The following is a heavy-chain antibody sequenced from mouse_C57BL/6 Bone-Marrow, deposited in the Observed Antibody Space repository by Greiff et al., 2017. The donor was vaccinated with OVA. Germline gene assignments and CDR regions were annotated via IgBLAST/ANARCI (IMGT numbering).Heavy chain of an antibody. V-gene: IGHV3-6*01. CDR3: ASNWDDGYYFDY. Sequence: DVQLQESGPGLVKPSQSLSLTCSVTGYSITSGYYWNWIRQFPGNKLEWMGYISYDGSNNYNPSLKNRISITRDTSKNQFFLKLNSVTTEDTATYYCASNWDDGYYFDYWGQGTTLTVSS. CDR2: ISYDGSN. CDR1: GYSITSGYY. J-gene: IGHJ2*01. D-gene: IGHD4-1*02.